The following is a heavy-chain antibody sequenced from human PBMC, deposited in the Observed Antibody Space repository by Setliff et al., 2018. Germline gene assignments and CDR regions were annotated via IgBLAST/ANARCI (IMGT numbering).Heavy chain of an antibody. V-gene: IGHV4-34*01. D-gene: IGHD5-18*01. J-gene: IGHJ6*02. Sequence: SETLSLTCSVSGDSMSFSYWGWIRQPPGKGLEWIGEINHSGSTNYNPSLKSRVTISVDTSKNQFSLKLSSVTAADTAVYYCARAPGYSYGYYYYGMDVGGQGTTVTVSS. CDR2: INHSGST. CDR1: GDSMSFSY. CDR3: ARAPGYSYGYYYYGMDV.